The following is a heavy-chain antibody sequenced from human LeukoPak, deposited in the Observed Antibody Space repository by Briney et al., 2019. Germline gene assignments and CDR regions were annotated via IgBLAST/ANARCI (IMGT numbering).Heavy chain of an antibody. CDR2: IIPIFGIA. D-gene: IGHD3-22*01. CDR3: ARGDDSSAPDWFAP. V-gene: IGHV1-69*04. Sequence: ASVKVSFKASGGTFSSYAISWVRQAPAQGLEWXXRIIPIFGIANYAQKFQGRVTTTADKSTSTAYMELSSLRSEDTAVYYCARGDDSSAPDWFAPCGQGTLVTV. J-gene: IGHJ5*02. CDR1: GGTFSSYA.